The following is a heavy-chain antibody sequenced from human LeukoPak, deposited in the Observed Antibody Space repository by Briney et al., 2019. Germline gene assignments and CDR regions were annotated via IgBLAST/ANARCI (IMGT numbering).Heavy chain of an antibody. CDR1: GFSFTSYN. D-gene: IGHD6-6*01. CDR2: ISGSASST. V-gene: IGHV3-23*01. Sequence: GGSLRLSCAPSGFSFTSYNFHWVRQAPGKGLEWVSAISGSASSTYHADSVKGRFTISRDNSKNTLYLQMNKRRVEDTAVYYCAKGHFASSPFFDYWGQGTLVTVSS. J-gene: IGHJ4*02. CDR3: AKGHFASSPFFDY.